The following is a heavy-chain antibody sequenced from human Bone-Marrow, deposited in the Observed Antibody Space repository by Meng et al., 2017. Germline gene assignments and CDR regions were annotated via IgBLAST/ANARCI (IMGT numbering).Heavy chain of an antibody. CDR1: GFTFSSYS. CDR2: ISSSSSYI. Sequence: GGSLRLSCAASGFTFSSYSMNWVRQAPGKGLEWVSSISSSSSYIYYADSVKGRFTISRDDAKTSLYLQMNSLRAEDTAIYYCAKEYVSHSSGYDAFDVWGQGTVVTVSS. D-gene: IGHD3-22*01. V-gene: IGHV3-21*01. CDR3: AKEYVSHSSGYDAFDV. J-gene: IGHJ3*01.